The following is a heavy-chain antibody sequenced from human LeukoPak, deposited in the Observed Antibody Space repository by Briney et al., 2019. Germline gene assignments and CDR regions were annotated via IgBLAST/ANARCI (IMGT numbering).Heavy chain of an antibody. CDR3: ASSFGSRAVSWPDY. J-gene: IGHJ4*02. CDR1: GYTFTGYY. V-gene: IGHV1-46*01. D-gene: IGHD2/OR15-2a*01. CDR2: INPSGGST. Sequence: GASVKVSCKASGYTFTGYYMHWVRQAPGQGLEWMGRINPSGGSTSYAQKFQGRVTMTRDTSTSTVYMELSSLRSEDTAVYYCASSFGSRAVSWPDYWGQGTLVTVSS.